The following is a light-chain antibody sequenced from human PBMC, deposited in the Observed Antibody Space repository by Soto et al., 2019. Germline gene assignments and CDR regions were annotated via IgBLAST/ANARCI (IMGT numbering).Light chain of an antibody. J-gene: IGKJ5*01. CDR2: DAS. Sequence: IVLTQSPGTLSLSPGERATLSCRASQSVSSSYLAWYQQKPGQAPRLLIYDASNRATGIPARFSGSGSGTDFTLTISSLEPEDFAVYYCQHRMNWPLTFGQGTRLEIK. CDR1: QSVSSSY. V-gene: IGKV3D-20*02. CDR3: QHRMNWPLT.